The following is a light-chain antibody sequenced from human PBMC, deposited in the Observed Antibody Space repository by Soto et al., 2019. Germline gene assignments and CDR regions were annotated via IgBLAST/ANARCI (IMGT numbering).Light chain of an antibody. V-gene: IGKV1-5*01. CDR1: QSISSW. CDR3: QQYNSYST. CDR2: DAS. J-gene: IGKJ1*01. Sequence: DIQMTQSPSPLSASVGDRVTTTCRASQSISSWLAWYQQKPGKAPKILIYDASSLESGVPSRFSGGGSGTEFTLTISSLQPDYVATYYCQQYNSYSTLGQGTKVDI.